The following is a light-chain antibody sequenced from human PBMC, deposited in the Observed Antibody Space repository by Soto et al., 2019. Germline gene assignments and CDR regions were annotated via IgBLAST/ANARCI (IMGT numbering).Light chain of an antibody. CDR3: QSYDSSLSGVV. CDR2: GNS. CDR1: SSNIGAGYD. J-gene: IGLJ2*01. Sequence: QSVLTQPPSVSGAPGQRVTISCTGSSSNIGAGYDVHWYQQLPGTAPKLLIYGNSKRPSGVPDRFSGSKSGTSASLAITGLQAEDEADYYCQSYDSSLSGVVFGGGTKVPVL. V-gene: IGLV1-40*01.